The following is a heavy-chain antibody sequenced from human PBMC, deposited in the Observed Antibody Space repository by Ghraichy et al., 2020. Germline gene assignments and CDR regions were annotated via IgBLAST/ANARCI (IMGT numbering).Heavy chain of an antibody. D-gene: IGHD7-27*01. CDR1: GGSFSGYD. J-gene: IGHJ4*02. CDR3: ARGATGAINRTLGY. V-gene: IGHV4-34*01. Sequence: SETLSLTCAVYGGSFSGYDWSWIRQPPGKGLEWIGEINHSGSTNYNPSLKSRVTITVDTSKNQFSLKLSSVTAADTAVYYCARGATGAINRTLGYWGQGTLVPVSS. CDR2: INHSGST.